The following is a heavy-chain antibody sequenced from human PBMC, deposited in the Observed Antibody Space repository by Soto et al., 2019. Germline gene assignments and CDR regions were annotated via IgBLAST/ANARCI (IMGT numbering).Heavy chain of an antibody. CDR1: GYSFTSYW. V-gene: IGHV5-51*01. CDR3: ARHIYSSGWYGRRTWYFDL. Sequence: GESLKISCKGSGYSFTSYWIGWVRQMPGKGLEWMGIIYPGDSDTRYSPSFQGQVTISADKSISTAYLQWSSLKASDTAMYYCARHIYSSGWYGRRTWYFDLWGRGTLVTVSS. J-gene: IGHJ2*01. CDR2: IYPGDSDT. D-gene: IGHD6-19*01.